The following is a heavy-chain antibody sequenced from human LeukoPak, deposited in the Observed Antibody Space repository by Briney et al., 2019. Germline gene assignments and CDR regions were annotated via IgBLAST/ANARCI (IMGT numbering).Heavy chain of an antibody. J-gene: IGHJ4*02. V-gene: IGHV3-53*01. D-gene: IGHD3-16*01. CDR3: AREVRGAYFGI. CDR1: GFTVSSNY. Sequence: GGSLRLSCAASGFTVSSNYMSWVRQAPGEGLEWVSVIYAGGTTFYADSVKGRFTISRDNSKNTLYLQMNSLRADDTAVYYCAREVRGAYFGIWGQGTLVTVS. CDR2: IYAGGTT.